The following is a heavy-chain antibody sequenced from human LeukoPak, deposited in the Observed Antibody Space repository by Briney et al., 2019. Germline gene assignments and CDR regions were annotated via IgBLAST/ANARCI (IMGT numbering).Heavy chain of an antibody. CDR3: ARRRTYGSGSYSFDY. CDR1: GFTFSSYA. J-gene: IGHJ4*02. CDR2: ISGRGGST. D-gene: IGHD3-10*01. Sequence: GGSLRLSCAASGFTFSSYAMSWVRQAPGKGREWVSAISGRGGSTYYADSGKGRFTIARDNSKNTLYLQMNSLRAEDTDVYYCARRRTYGSGSYSFDYWGQGTLATVSS. V-gene: IGHV3-23*01.